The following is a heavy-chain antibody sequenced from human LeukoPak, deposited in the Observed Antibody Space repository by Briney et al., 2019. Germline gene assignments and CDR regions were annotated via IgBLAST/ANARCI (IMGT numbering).Heavy chain of an antibody. J-gene: IGHJ4*02. Sequence: SETLSLTCTVSGGSISPLYWGWIRQPPGKGLEFIGYIYYSGSTNFNPSLKSRVTLSVDTSKSQISLKLTSVTAADTAVYYCARGGVAAKYYFYFWGQGTLVTVSS. CDR3: ARGGVAAKYYFYF. V-gene: IGHV4-59*11. CDR1: GGSISPLY. D-gene: IGHD3-10*01. CDR2: IYYSGST.